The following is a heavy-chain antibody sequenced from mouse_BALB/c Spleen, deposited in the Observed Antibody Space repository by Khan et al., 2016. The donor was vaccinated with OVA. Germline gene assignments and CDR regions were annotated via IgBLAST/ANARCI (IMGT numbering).Heavy chain of an antibody. CDR3: ARSNYGNFAH. V-gene: IGHV5-9*03. CDR1: GFTFSSYT. J-gene: IGHJ3*01. D-gene: IGHD2-1*01. Sequence: EVELVESGGGLVKPGGSLKLSCAASGFTFSSYTMSWVRQTPEKRLEWVATISSGGDNTYYPDSVKGRFTISRDNAKNNLYLQMSSLRSEDTALSYCARSNYGNFAHWGQGTLVTVSA. CDR2: ISSGGDNT.